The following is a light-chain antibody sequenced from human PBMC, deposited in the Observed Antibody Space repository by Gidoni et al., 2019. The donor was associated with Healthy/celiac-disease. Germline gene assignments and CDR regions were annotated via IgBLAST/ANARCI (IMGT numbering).Light chain of an antibody. J-gene: IGKJ3*01. CDR3: QQRSNWPPLFT. V-gene: IGKV3-11*01. CDR1: QSVSSD. CDR2: DSS. Sequence: EIVLTQSPATLSLSPGERATLSCRASQSVSSDLDWYQQKPGQATRLLIYDSSNRATGIPARFSGSGSGTDFNLTISSLEPEDFAVYYCQQRSNWPPLFTFXPXTKVDIK.